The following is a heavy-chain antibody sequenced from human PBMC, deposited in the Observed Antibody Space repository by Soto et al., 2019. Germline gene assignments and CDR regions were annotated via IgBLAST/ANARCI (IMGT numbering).Heavy chain of an antibody. CDR3: ARDTRVSIDS. Sequence: QVQLRESGPGLVKPSETLSLTCTVSGGPVSSATYYWSWIRQTPGKGLEWLGYVYDSASTNYNPSLKSRVTISLETSKNQFSLKLTSVTAADTAIYYCARDTRVSIDSWGQGTLVTVSS. CDR2: VYDSAST. J-gene: IGHJ4*02. CDR1: GGPVSSATYY. D-gene: IGHD2-15*01. V-gene: IGHV4-61*01.